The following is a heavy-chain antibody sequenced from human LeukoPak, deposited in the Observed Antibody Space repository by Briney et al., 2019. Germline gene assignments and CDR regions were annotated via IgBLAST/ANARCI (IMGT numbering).Heavy chain of an antibody. J-gene: IGHJ4*02. CDR3: ARTFGVYVNY. D-gene: IGHD3-16*01. CDR2: IYYSGST. V-gene: IGHV4-59*01. CDR1: GGSINTYY. Sequence: SETLSLTCTVSGGSINTYYWSWIRQPPGEGLEWIGYIYYSGSTNYNPSLKSRVTISVDTSKNQFSLKLSSVTAADTAVYYCARTFGVYVNYWGQGTLVTVSS.